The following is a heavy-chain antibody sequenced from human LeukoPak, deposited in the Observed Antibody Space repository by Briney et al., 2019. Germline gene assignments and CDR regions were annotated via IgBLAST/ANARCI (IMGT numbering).Heavy chain of an antibody. D-gene: IGHD2-15*01. CDR3: ARDTCSGGSCYLGNY. CDR2: ISTYNGNT. Sequence: ASVKVSCKASGYTFTSYGIGWVRQAPGQGLEWMGWISTYNGNTNYAQKLQGRVTMTTDTSTSTAYMELRSLRSDDTAVYYCARDTCSGGSCYLGNYWGQGTLVTVSS. CDR1: GYTFTSYG. V-gene: IGHV1-18*01. J-gene: IGHJ4*02.